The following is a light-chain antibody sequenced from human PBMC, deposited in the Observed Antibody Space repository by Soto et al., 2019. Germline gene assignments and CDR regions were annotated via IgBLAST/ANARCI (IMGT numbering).Light chain of an antibody. Sequence: EIVVTQSPGTLSVSPGERATLSCRASQGIGTNLAWYQQRPGQAPRLLIYAASSRATDIPARFTGRGSGTELTLTISSLQSEDFAVYFCQQYNNWPLYTFGQGTKLEI. CDR3: QQYNNWPLYT. CDR1: QGIGTN. J-gene: IGKJ2*01. V-gene: IGKV3-15*01. CDR2: AAS.